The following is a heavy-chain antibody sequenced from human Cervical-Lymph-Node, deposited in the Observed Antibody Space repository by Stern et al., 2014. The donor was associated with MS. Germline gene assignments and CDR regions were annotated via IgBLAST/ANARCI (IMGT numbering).Heavy chain of an antibody. Sequence: VQLGQSGAEVKKPGESLKISCKASGYIFASHWIGWVRQMPGKGLERMGITYTGDSDTRYSPSFQGLVTISVDKSISTAYLQWSSLKASDTAMYYCARVNGGNSDWFDPWGQGTLVTVSS. V-gene: IGHV5-51*01. CDR3: ARVNGGNSDWFDP. CDR1: GYIFASHW. J-gene: IGHJ5*02. CDR2: TYTGDSDT. D-gene: IGHD4-23*01.